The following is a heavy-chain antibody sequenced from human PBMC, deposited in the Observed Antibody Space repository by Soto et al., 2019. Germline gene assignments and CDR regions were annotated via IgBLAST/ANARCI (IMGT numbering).Heavy chain of an antibody. Sequence: GESLKISCAASGFTFSSYWMSWVRQAPGKGLEWVANIKQDGSEKYYVDSVKGRFTISRDNAKNSLYLQMNSLRAEDTAVYYCARDLYSNDAFDIWGQGTMVTVSS. CDR3: ARDLYSNDAFDI. D-gene: IGHD4-4*01. CDR2: IKQDGSEK. V-gene: IGHV3-7*01. CDR1: GFTFSSYW. J-gene: IGHJ3*02.